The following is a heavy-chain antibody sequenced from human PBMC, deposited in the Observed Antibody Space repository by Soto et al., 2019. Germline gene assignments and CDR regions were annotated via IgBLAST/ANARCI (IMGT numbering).Heavy chain of an antibody. V-gene: IGHV3-48*03. D-gene: IGHD3-3*01. J-gene: IGHJ4*02. CDR1: GLTFGSNK. CDR2: ISSSGSTI. CDR3: ARDGVGAPYYFDY. Sequence: GGSLRLSGAAAGLTFGSNKINWVSQAPGKGLEWVSDISSSGSTIDYADSVKGRFTISRDNAKNSLYLQLNSLRAEDTAVDYCARDGVGAPYYFDYWGQGTLVTVSS.